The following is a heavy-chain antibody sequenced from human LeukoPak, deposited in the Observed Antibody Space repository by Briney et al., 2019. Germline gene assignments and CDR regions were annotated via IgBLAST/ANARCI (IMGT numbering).Heavy chain of an antibody. J-gene: IGHJ4*02. D-gene: IGHD6-19*01. CDR2: IYPGDSDT. V-gene: IGHV5-51*01. CDR3: ARLSIRPVGGIRHFDY. CDR1: GYSFTSYW. Sequence: GESLKICCKGSGYSFTSYWIGWVRQMPGKGLEWMGIIYPGDSDTRYSPSFQGQVTISADKSISTAYLQWSSLKASDTAMYYCARLSIRPVGGIRHFDYWGQGTLVTVSS.